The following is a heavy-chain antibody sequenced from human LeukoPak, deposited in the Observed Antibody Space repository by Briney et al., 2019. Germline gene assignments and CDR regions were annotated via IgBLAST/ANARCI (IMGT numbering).Heavy chain of an antibody. V-gene: IGHV1-18*01. J-gene: IGHJ4*02. CDR1: GYTFISYG. D-gene: IGHD2-8*01. Sequence: ASVKVSCKASGYTFISYGVSWVRQAPGQGLEWMGWISTYGGSTNYAQKLQGRLTVTTDTSTSTVYMELRGLRADDTAVYYCARPNTQANGYFFDFWGQGTLVTVSS. CDR2: ISTYGGST. CDR3: ARPNTQANGYFFDF.